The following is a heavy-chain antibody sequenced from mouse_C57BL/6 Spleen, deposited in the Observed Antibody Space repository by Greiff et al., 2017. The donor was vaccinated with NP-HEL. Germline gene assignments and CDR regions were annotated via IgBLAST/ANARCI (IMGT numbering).Heavy chain of an antibody. CDR3: ARDRDDYDPYAMDY. D-gene: IGHD2-4*01. V-gene: IGHV1-80*01. CDR2: IYPGDGDT. J-gene: IGHJ4*01. Sequence: QVQLKQSGAELVKPGASVKISCKASGYAFSSYWMNWVKQRPGKGLEWIGQIYPGDGDTNYNGKFKGKATLTADKSSSTAYMQLSSLTSEDSAVYFCARDRDDYDPYAMDYWGQGTSVTVSS. CDR1: GYAFSSYW.